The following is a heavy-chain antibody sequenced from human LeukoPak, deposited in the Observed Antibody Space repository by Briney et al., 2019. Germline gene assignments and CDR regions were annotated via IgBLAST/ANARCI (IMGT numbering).Heavy chain of an antibody. D-gene: IGHD2/OR15-2a*01. CDR2: IYWDDDK. Sequence: SGPTLVKPTQTLTLTCTFSGFSLTTSGVGVGWIRQPPGKALEWLALIYWDDDKRYSPSLKSRLTITKDTSKNQVVLTMTNMDPVDTATYHCAHITGGFLFSDPWGQGTLVTVSS. CDR3: AHITGGFLFSDP. J-gene: IGHJ5*02. V-gene: IGHV2-5*02. CDR1: GFSLTTSGVG.